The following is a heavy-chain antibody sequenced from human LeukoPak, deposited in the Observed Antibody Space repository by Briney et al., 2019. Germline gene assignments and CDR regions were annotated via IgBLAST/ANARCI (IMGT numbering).Heavy chain of an antibody. CDR1: GGTFSSYA. Sequence: ASVKVSCKASGGTFSSYAISWVRQAPGQGLEWMGGIIPIFGTANYAQKFQGRVTITADKSTSTAYMELSSLRSEDTAVYYCAREKFWYGIAVPGKRGEGHYFDYWGQGTLVTVSS. CDR2: IIPIFGTA. V-gene: IGHV1-69*06. CDR3: AREKFWYGIAVPGKRGEGHYFDY. J-gene: IGHJ4*02. D-gene: IGHD6-13*01.